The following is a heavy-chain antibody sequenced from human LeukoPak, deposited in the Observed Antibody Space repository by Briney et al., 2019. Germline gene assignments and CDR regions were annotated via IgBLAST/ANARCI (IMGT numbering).Heavy chain of an antibody. CDR1: GFTFSSYW. V-gene: IGHV3-74*01. CDR3: ARKWMGGAFDI. J-gene: IGHJ3*02. Sequence: PGGSLRLSCAASGFTFSSYWMHWVRQAPGKGLVWVSRINSDGSSTSYADSVKGRFTISRDNAKNTLYLQMNSLRAEDTAVYYCARKWMGGAFDIWGQGTMVTVSS. D-gene: IGHD6-19*01. CDR2: INSDGSST.